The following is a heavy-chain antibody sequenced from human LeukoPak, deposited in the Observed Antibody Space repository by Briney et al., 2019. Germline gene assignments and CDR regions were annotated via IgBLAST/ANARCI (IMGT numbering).Heavy chain of an antibody. J-gene: IGHJ4*02. D-gene: IGHD5-24*01. CDR3: AKRGMTTIKEGFDY. CDR2: VSDIGRST. Sequence: GGSLRLSCAASGFTFSSYAMSWVRQAPGEGLDWVSAVSDIGRSTYYAESVKGRFTISRDNSKNTLYLHMNSLRAEDTAVYYCAKRGMTTIKEGFDYWGQGTLVTVSS. CDR1: GFTFSSYA. V-gene: IGHV3-23*01.